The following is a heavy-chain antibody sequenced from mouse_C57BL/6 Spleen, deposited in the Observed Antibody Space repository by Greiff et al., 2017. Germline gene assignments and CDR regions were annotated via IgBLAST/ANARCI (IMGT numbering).Heavy chain of an antibody. CDR3: ARLVGGSSGYVDY. D-gene: IGHD3-1*01. CDR1: GYTFTSYW. J-gene: IGHJ2*01. CDR2: INPSNGGT. Sequence: QVQLQQPGPELVKPGASVKLSCKASGYTFTSYWMHWVKQRPGQGLEWIGNINPSNGGTNYNEKFKSNATLTVDKSSSTAYMQLSSLTSEDSAVYCCARLVGGSSGYVDYWGQGTTLTVSS. V-gene: IGHV1-53*01.